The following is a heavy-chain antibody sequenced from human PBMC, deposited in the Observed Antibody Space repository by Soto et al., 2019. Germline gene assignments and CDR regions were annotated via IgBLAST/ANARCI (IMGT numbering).Heavy chain of an antibody. CDR1: GFTFSTYA. CDR2: INERGGST. V-gene: IGHV3-23*01. Sequence: GGSLRLFCADSGFTFSTYALSWVRQAPGKGLEWVSAINERGGSTYYADSVKGRFTISRDNSKNTLYLQMKSLRAEDTALYYCAKDKSGTTAFDIWGQGTIVTVSS. J-gene: IGHJ3*02. CDR3: AKDKSGTTAFDI. D-gene: IGHD1-7*01.